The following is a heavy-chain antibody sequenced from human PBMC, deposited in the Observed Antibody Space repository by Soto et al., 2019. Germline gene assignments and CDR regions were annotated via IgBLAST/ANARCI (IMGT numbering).Heavy chain of an antibody. CDR2: ISNDGGIT. CDR1: GFTFRNYA. Sequence: SLRLSCTASGFTFRNYAMNWVREAPGKGLEWVSTISNDGGITNYADSLKGRFTISRDNSKNTLYLQMDSLRAEDTAIYYCAKGLTATTTRVDYRSQGSVVTVSS. V-gene: IGHV3-23*01. J-gene: IGHJ4*02. D-gene: IGHD1-20*01. CDR3: AKGLTATTTRVDY.